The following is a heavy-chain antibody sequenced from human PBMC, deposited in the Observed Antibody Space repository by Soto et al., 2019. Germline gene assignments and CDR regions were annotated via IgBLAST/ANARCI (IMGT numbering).Heavy chain of an antibody. V-gene: IGHV3-30*03. D-gene: IGHD5-18*01. CDR3: VSDRGYGHASVPYS. CDR1: GFAFSSYG. J-gene: IGHJ4*02. CDR2: ISYDGSLQ. Sequence: QAQLVESGGGGVQPGRSLRLSCAASGFAFSSYGLQWVRQAPGTGLEWVAVISYDGSLQHYADSVKGRFTISRDNSKNMVLLQMSSLRAEDTAVYYCVSDRGYGHASVPYSWGQGTLVSVSS.